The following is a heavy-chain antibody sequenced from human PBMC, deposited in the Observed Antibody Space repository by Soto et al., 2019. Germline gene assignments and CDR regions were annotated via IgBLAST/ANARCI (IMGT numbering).Heavy chain of an antibody. J-gene: IGHJ6*02. D-gene: IGHD2-21*02. CDR2: IHYSGSV. CDR3: VREDDGGDRDYYGLDV. V-gene: IGHV4-30-4*01. Sequence: QVQLQESGPGLVRPSQTLSLTCTVSGGSIIGEYYHWTWIRQAPGKGLECIGYIHYSGSVQYNPSLQSRLTMSVDTSNNVFSLNLSSVTAADPAVYFCVREDDGGDRDYYGLDVWGQGTKVTVSS. CDR1: GGSIIGEYYH.